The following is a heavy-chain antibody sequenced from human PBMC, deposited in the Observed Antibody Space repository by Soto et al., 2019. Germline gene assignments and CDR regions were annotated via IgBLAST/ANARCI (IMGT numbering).Heavy chain of an antibody. V-gene: IGHV2-5*02. J-gene: IGHJ4*02. CDR2: IYWDDDK. CDR3: AHLDYDFWSGYSFDY. CDR1: GFSLSTSGVG. Sequence: QITLKESGPTLVKPTQTLTLTCTFSGFSLSTSGVGVGCIRQPPGKALEWLALIYWDDDKRYSPSLKSRLTITKDTSKNQVVLTMTNMDPVDTATYYCAHLDYDFWSGYSFDYWGLGTLVTVSS. D-gene: IGHD3-3*01.